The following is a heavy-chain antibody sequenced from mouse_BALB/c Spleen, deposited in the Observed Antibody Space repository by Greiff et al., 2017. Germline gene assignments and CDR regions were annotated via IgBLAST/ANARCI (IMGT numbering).Heavy chain of an antibody. V-gene: IGHV1-18*01. Sequence: VQLQQSGPELVKPGASVKISCKTSGYTFTEYTMHWVKQSHGKSLEWIGGINPNNGGTSYNQKFKGKATLTVDESSSTAYMELRSLTSEDSAVYYCARSVRLWGYYYAMDYWGQGTSVTVSS. CDR3: ARSVRLWGYYYAMDY. CDR1: GYTFTEYT. D-gene: IGHD1-1*02. CDR2: INPNNGGT. J-gene: IGHJ4*01.